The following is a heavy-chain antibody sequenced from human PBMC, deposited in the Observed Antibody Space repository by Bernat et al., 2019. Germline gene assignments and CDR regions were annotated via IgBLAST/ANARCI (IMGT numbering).Heavy chain of an antibody. CDR2: IYSGGST. CDR1: GFTVSSNY. V-gene: IGHV3-53*01. Sequence: EVQLVESGGGLIQPGGSLRLSCAASGFTVSSNYMSWVRQAPGKGLEWVSVIYSGGSTYYADSVKGRFTISRDNSKNTLYLQMNNLRAEDTAVYYCARVPYGEAFDIWGQGTMVTVSS. D-gene: IGHD4-17*01. CDR3: ARVPYGEAFDI. J-gene: IGHJ3*02.